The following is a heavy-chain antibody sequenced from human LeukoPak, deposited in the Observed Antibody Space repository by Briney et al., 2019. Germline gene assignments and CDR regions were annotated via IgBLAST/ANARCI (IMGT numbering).Heavy chain of an antibody. Sequence: SETLSLTCAVYGGSFSGYYWSWIRQPPGKGLEWIGEINHSGSTNYNPSLKSRVTISVDTSKNQFSLKLSSVTAADTAVYYCARGGRGYKLPYLTWDQGTLVTVSS. J-gene: IGHJ5*02. D-gene: IGHD2-2*01. CDR3: ARGGRGYKLPYLT. V-gene: IGHV4-34*01. CDR1: GGSFSGYY. CDR2: INHSGST.